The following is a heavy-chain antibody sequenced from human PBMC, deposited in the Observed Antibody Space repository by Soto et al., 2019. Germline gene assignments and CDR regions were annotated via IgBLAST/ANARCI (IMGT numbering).Heavy chain of an antibody. CDR2: INPSGGST. CDR1: GYTFTSYY. CDR3: ARPGIAVAGSDAFDI. J-gene: IGHJ3*02. Sequence: QVQLVQSGAEVKKPGASVKVSCKASGYTFTSYYMHWVRQAPGQGLEWMGIINPSGGSTSYAQKFQGRVTMTRDTSTSTVYMVLSSLRSEDTAVYYCARPGIAVAGSDAFDIWGQGTMVTVSS. V-gene: IGHV1-46*01. D-gene: IGHD6-19*01.